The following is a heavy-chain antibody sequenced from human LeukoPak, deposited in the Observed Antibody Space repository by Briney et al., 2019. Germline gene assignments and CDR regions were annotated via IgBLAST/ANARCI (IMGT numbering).Heavy chain of an antibody. V-gene: IGHV4-4*02. CDR2: IYHSGST. J-gene: IGHJ3*02. D-gene: IGHD6-19*01. CDR1: GGSISSSNW. CDR3: ARAGSGWPNDAFDI. Sequence: PSGTLSLTCAVSGGSISSSNWWSWVRQPPGKGLEWIGEIYHSGSTNYNPSLKSRVTISVDKSKNQFSLKLSSVTAADTAVYYCARAGSGWPNDAFDIWGQGTMVTVSS.